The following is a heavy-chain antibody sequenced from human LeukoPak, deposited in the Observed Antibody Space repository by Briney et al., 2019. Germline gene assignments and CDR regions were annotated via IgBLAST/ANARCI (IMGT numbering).Heavy chain of an antibody. CDR3: AKDRHGDHGYFDY. CDR2: ISGSGGST. D-gene: IGHD4-17*01. V-gene: IGHV3-23*01. J-gene: IGHJ4*02. CDR1: GFTFSSYA. Sequence: GGSLRLSCAASGFTFSSYAMSWVRQAPGKGLEWVSAISGSGGSTYYADSVKGRFTIFRDNSKNTLYLQMNSLRAEDTAVYYCAKDRHGDHGYFDYWGQGTLVTVSS.